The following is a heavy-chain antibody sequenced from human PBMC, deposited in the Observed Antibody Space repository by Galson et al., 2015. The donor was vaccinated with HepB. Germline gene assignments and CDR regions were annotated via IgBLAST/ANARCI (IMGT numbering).Heavy chain of an antibody. Sequence: PALVKPTQTLTLTCTFSGFSLTTTGMSVSWIRQPPGKSLEWLALIDWDDDKYYNTSLKTRLTISKDTSKNQVVLIMTNIDPVDTGTYYCARSEAAAGYCYSNGMDGWGQGTSVNVSS. D-gene: IGHD6-13*01. CDR3: ARSEAAAGYCYSNGMDG. V-gene: IGHV2-70*01. J-gene: IGHJ6*02. CDR1: GFSLTTTGMS. CDR2: IDWDDDK.